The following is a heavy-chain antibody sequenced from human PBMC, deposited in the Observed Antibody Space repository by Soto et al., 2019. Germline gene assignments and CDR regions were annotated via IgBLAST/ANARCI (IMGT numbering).Heavy chain of an antibody. Sequence: GASVKVSCKASGYTFTSYGISWVRQAPGQGLEWMGWISAYNGNTNYAQKLQGRVTMTTDTSTSTAYMELRSLRSDDTAVYYCARMPRGYSYGPLLGYYYYGMDVWGQGTTVTVS. J-gene: IGHJ6*02. CDR3: ARMPRGYSYGPLLGYYYYGMDV. D-gene: IGHD5-18*01. CDR2: ISAYNGNT. V-gene: IGHV1-18*01. CDR1: GYTFTSYG.